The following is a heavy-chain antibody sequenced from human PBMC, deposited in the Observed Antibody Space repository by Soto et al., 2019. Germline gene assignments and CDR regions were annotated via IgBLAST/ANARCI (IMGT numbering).Heavy chain of an antibody. CDR1: GGSVSSGSYY. D-gene: IGHD3-9*01. V-gene: IGHV4-61*01. Sequence: SETLSLTCTVSGGSVSSGSYYWSWIRQPPGKGLEWIGYIYYSGSTNYNPSLKSRVTISVDTSKNQFSLKLSSVTAADTAVYYCAREADILTGYGLRGKGTLVIVSS. CDR3: AREADILTGYGL. CDR2: IYYSGST. J-gene: IGHJ4*02.